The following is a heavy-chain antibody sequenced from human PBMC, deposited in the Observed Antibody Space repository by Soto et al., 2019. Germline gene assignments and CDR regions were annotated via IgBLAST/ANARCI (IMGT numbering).Heavy chain of an antibody. D-gene: IGHD3-10*01. J-gene: IGHJ6*02. CDR1: GYSFANYW. Sequence: ESLKISCQGSGYSFANYWIAWVRQMPGKGLEWVGVIYPGDSDTRYSPSFRGQVTISADKSISHVYLQWSSLKASDTAMYYCARNRLRQYYYGMDVWGQGTTVTVSS. V-gene: IGHV5-51*01. CDR2: IYPGDSDT. CDR3: ARNRLRQYYYGMDV.